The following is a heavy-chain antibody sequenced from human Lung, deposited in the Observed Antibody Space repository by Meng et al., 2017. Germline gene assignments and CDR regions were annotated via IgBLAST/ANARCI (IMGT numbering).Heavy chain of an antibody. D-gene: IGHD6-13*01. V-gene: IGHV1-18*01. CDR3: ARYVPNGSFWYFDF. J-gene: IGHJ2*01. CDR1: GYIFTNYD. Sequence: QVLLWQSGADAKRPGASMKVSCKASGYIFTNYDISWVRQAPGQGLEWMGWISVKNGEAKYPQNFQGRVTMTTDTTTSTAYMELRSLTSDDTAVYYCARYVPNGSFWYFDFWGRGTLVTVSS. CDR2: ISVKNGEA.